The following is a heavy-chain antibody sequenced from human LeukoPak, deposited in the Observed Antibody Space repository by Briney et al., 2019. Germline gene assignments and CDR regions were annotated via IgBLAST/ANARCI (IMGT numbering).Heavy chain of an antibody. D-gene: IGHD6-13*01. Sequence: PSETLSLTCAVYGGSFSGYYWSWVRQPPGKGLEWIGEINHSGSTTYNTSCNSQVIISIDTSTNQFSLKLISVDAANTAVYYSARWHDLRIRPIGPLAAGENYWGQGALVTVSS. CDR1: GGSFSGYY. V-gene: IGHV4-34*01. J-gene: IGHJ4*02. CDR2: INHSGST. CDR3: ARWHDLRIRPIGPLAAGENY.